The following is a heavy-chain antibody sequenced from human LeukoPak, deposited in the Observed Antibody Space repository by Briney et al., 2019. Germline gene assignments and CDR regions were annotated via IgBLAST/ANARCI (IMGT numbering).Heavy chain of an antibody. CDR2: IYSGDST. CDR3: ARAPAAKYYYYGMDV. Sequence: GSLRLSCAASGFTVSSNYMSWVRQAPGKGLEWVSVIYSGDSTYYADSVKGRFTISRDNSKNTLYLQMNSLRAEDTAVYYCARAPAAKYYYYGMDVWGQGTTVTVSS. J-gene: IGHJ6*02. CDR1: GFTVSSNY. D-gene: IGHD2-2*01. V-gene: IGHV3-53*01.